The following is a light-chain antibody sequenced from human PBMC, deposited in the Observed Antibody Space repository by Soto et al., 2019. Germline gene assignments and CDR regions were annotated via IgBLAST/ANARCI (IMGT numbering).Light chain of an antibody. CDR2: GNN. J-gene: IGLJ1*01. CDR3: QSYDSSLSGYV. CDR1: SANIGAAYN. Sequence: QSVLTQPPSVSGAPGQRVTISCAGRSANIGAAYNVDWYQQLPGTAPKLLIYGNNNRPSGVNARFTDSKSGTSAALAIAGLQAEDEGDYYCQSYDSSLSGYVFGTGTKV. V-gene: IGLV1-40*01.